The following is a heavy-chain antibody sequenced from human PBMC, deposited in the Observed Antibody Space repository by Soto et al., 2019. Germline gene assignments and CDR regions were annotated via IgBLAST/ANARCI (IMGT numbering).Heavy chain of an antibody. D-gene: IGHD3-10*01. CDR3: AKEGITMVRGVAGYNWFDP. V-gene: IGHV3-9*01. CDR1: GFTFGDYA. Sequence: SLRLSCAASGFTFGDYAMHWVRQAPGKGLEWVSGISWNSGSIGYADSVKGRFTISRDNAKSSLYLQMNSLRAEDTALYYCAKEGITMVRGVAGYNWFDPWGQGTLVTVSS. CDR2: ISWNSGSI. J-gene: IGHJ5*02.